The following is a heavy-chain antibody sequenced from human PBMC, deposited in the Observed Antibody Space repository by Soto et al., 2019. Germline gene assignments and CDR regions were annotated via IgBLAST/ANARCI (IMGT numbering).Heavy chain of an antibody. V-gene: IGHV4-61*01. CDR1: GGSVSSGSYY. CDR3: ARDQVPAALFGWFDP. Sequence: SQTLSLTCTVSGGSVSSGSYYWSWTRQPPGKGLEWIGYIYYSGSTNYNPSLKSRVTISVDTSKNQFSLKLSSVTAADTAVYYCARDQVPAALFGWFDPWGQGPLVTVS. J-gene: IGHJ5*02. CDR2: IYYSGST. D-gene: IGHD2-2*01.